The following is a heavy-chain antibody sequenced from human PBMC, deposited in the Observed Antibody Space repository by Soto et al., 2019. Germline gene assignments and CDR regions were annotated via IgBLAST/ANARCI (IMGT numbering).Heavy chain of an antibody. V-gene: IGHV1-69*01. Sequence: QVQLVQSGAEVKKPGSSVKVSCKASGGNFSSYAISWVRQAPGQGLEWMGGLLPIFGTANYAQKFQGTVTITSDESTSTAKMELSIMRPEDAAVYYCEIDFPHDGTNGVCKPIEDDAFDIWGNERMVTVSS. D-gene: IGHD2-8*01. CDR2: LLPIFGTA. CDR3: EIDFPHDGTNGVCKPIEDDAFDI. J-gene: IGHJ3*02. CDR1: GGNFSSYA.